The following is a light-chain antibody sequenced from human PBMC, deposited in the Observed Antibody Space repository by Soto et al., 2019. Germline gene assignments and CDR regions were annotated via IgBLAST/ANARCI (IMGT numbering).Light chain of an antibody. V-gene: IGLV1-40*01. CDR2: GNS. Sequence: QAVVTQPPSVSGAPGQRVTISCTGSSSNIGAGYDVHWYQQLPGTAPKLLIYGNSNRPSGVPDRFSGSKSGTSASLAITGLQAEDEADYYCQSYDSSLSGYVFGIGTQLTVL. CDR3: QSYDSSLSGYV. CDR1: SSNIGAGYD. J-gene: IGLJ7*01.